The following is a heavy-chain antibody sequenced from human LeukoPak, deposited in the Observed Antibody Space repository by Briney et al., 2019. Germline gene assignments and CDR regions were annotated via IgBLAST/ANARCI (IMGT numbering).Heavy chain of an antibody. V-gene: IGHV4-59*01. CDR1: GGSISSYY. Sequence: PSETLSLTCTVSGGSISSYYWSWTRQPPGKGLEWIGYIYYSGSTNYNPSLKSRVTISVDTSKNQFSLRLSSMTAADTAVYYCARVTGYMIEDYFDYWGQGTLVTVSS. CDR3: ARVTGYMIEDYFDY. J-gene: IGHJ4*02. CDR2: IYYSGST. D-gene: IGHD3-22*01.